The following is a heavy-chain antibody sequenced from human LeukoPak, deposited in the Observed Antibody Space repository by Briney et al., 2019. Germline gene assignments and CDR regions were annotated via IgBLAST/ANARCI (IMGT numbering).Heavy chain of an antibody. Sequence: SETLSLTCAVYGGSLSGYYWSWIRQPPGKGLEWIGEINHSGSTNYNPSLKSRVTISVDTSKNQFSLKLSSVTAADTAVYYCARTGHCSGGSCYSSDYWGQGTLVTVSS. CDR1: GGSLSGYY. J-gene: IGHJ4*02. CDR3: ARTGHCSGGSCYSSDY. D-gene: IGHD2-15*01. V-gene: IGHV4-34*01. CDR2: INHSGST.